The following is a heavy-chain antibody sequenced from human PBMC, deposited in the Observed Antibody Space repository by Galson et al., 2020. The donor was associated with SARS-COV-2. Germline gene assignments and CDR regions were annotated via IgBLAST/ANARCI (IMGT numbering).Heavy chain of an antibody. CDR2: ISGSGGST. CDR1: GFTFSSYA. J-gene: IGHJ4*02. Sequence: GGSLRLSCAASGFTFSSYAMSWVRQAPGKGLEWVSAISGSGGSTYYADSVKGRFTISRDNSKNTLYLQMNSLRAEDTAVYYCAKDVSVGAMGGDYFDYWGQGTLVTVSS. V-gene: IGHV3-23*01. CDR3: AKDVSVGAMGGDYFDY. D-gene: IGHD1-26*01.